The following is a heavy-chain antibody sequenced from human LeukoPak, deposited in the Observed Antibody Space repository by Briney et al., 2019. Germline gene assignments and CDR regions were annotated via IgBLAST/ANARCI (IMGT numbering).Heavy chain of an antibody. CDR3: VCGSYASDDAFDI. D-gene: IGHD1-26*01. Sequence: ASVKVSCKASGYXFTGYYIHWVRQAPGQGLEWMGWINPNSGGTNYAQKFQGRVTMTRDTSISTAYMELSRLRSDDTAVYYCVCGSYASDDAFDIWGQGTMVTVSS. V-gene: IGHV1-2*02. CDR1: GYXFTGYY. J-gene: IGHJ3*02. CDR2: INPNSGGT.